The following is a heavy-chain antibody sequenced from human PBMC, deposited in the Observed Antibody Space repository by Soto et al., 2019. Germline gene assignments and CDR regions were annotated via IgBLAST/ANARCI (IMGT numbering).Heavy chain of an antibody. V-gene: IGHV1-3*01. J-gene: IGHJ4*02. CDR1: GYTFTSYA. CDR3: ARDHVSQYYFDX. Sequence: ASVKVSCKASGYTFTSYAMHWVRQAPGQRLQWMGFINAGNGNTKYSKKFQGRVTITRDTSASKAYMELSSLRSEDTAVYYCARDHVSQYYFDXWGQVTLVTVSX. CDR2: INAGNGNT.